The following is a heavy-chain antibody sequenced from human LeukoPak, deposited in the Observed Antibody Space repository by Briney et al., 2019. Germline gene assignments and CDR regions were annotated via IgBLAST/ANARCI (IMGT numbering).Heavy chain of an antibody. V-gene: IGHV3-48*01. CDR3: ARDQWLDY. J-gene: IGHJ4*02. CDR2: IGTSGNPI. CDR1: GFTFSGYI. D-gene: IGHD6-19*01. Sequence: PGGSLRLPCAASGFTFSGYIMNWVRQAPGKGLEWVSFIGTSGNPIYYADSVKGRFTVSRDNAKNSLYLQMNSLRAEDTAVYYCARDQWLDYWGQGTLVTVSS.